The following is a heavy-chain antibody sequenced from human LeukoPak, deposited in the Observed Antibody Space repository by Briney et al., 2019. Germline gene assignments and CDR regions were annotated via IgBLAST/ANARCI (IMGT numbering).Heavy chain of an antibody. V-gene: IGHV4-34*09. CDR1: GGSFSGYY. J-gene: IGHJ4*02. CDR3: ASGDNDPLFDY. D-gene: IGHD1-1*01. CDR2: IYYSGST. Sequence: SETLSLTCAVYGGSFSGYYWSWIRQHPGKGLEWIGSIYYSGSTNYNPSLQGRVTISLDTSRNQFSLKLSSVTAADTAVYYCASGDNDPLFDYWGQGTLVTVSS.